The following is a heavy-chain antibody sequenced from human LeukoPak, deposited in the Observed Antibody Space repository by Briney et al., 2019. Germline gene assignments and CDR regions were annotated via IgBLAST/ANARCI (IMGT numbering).Heavy chain of an antibody. D-gene: IGHD1-26*01. Sequence: ASVKVSCKASGYTFASYGISWVRQAPGQGLEWMGWISAYNGNTNYAQKLQGRVTMTTDTSTSTAYMELRSLRSDDTAVYYCARDRGLSSGSYYRGADDAFDIWGQGTMVTVSS. CDR2: ISAYNGNT. CDR1: GYTFASYG. J-gene: IGHJ3*02. CDR3: ARDRGLSSGSYYRGADDAFDI. V-gene: IGHV1-18*01.